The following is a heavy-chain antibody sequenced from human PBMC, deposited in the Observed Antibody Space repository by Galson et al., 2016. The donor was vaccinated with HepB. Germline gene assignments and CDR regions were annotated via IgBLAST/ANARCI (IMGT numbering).Heavy chain of an antibody. D-gene: IGHD5/OR15-5a*01. CDR2: VYSGGST. CDR3: STADY. Sequence: LSLTCTVSGASISSSGFYWGWIRQPPGKGLEWIGSVYSGGSTYYNPSLKSRVTVSVDTSKNQFSLELSSMTAADTAVYYCSTADYWGQGTLVTVSS. V-gene: IGHV4-39*01. CDR1: GASISSSGFY. J-gene: IGHJ4*02.